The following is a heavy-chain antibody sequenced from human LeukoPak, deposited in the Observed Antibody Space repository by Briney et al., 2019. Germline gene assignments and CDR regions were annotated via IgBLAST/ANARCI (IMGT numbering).Heavy chain of an antibody. CDR2: ISSSSSYI. J-gene: IGHJ4*02. Sequence: GGSLRLSCAASGFSFSSYTMNWVRQAPGKGLEWVSSISSSSSYIYYADSVKGRFTISRDNAKNSLYLQMNSLRAEDTAVYYCARVAAAVTRCDYWGQGTLVTVSS. CDR3: ARVAAAVTRCDY. V-gene: IGHV3-21*01. CDR1: GFSFSSYT. D-gene: IGHD6-13*01.